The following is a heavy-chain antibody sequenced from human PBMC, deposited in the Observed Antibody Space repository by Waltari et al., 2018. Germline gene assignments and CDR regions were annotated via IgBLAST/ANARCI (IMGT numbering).Heavy chain of an antibody. CDR2: INPNSGGK. CDR1: VYTFTDYY. V-gene: IGHV1-2*02. J-gene: IGHJ4*02. Sequence: QAQLVQSGAEVKKPGASVNVSCKASVYTFTDYYLDWVRQAPGQGLGWMGCINPNSGGKNYEQKFQGRVTMTRDTSISTAYMELSRLRSDDTGVYDCARGNFDYWGQGTLVTVSS. CDR3: ARGNFDY.